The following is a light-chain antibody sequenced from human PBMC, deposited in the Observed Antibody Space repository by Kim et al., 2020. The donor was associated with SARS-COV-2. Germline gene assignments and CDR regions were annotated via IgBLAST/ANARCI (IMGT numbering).Light chain of an antibody. CDR3: AAWDDSLNGWV. Sequence: GQRVTISCSGSSSNIGSNTVNWYQPRPGTAPKLLLYSNNQRPSGVPDRFSGSKSGTSASLAISGLQSEDEADYYCAAWDDSLNGWVFGGGTQLTVL. J-gene: IGLJ3*02. CDR1: SSNIGSNT. CDR2: SNN. V-gene: IGLV1-44*01.